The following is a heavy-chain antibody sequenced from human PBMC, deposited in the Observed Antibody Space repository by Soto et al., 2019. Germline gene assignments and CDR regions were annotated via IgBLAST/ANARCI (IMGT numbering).Heavy chain of an antibody. V-gene: IGHV1-69*13. CDR1: GGTFSSYA. D-gene: IGHD3-22*01. J-gene: IGHJ5*02. Sequence: ASVKVSCKASGGTFSSYAISWVRQAPGQGLEWMGGIIPIFGTANYAQKFQGRVTITADESTSTAYMELSSLRSEDTAVYHCARERYDSSGYQWVDPWGQGTLVTVSS. CDR2: IIPIFGTA. CDR3: ARERYDSSGYQWVDP.